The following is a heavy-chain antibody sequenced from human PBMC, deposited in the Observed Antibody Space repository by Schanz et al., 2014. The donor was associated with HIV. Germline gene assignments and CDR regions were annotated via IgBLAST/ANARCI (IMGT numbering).Heavy chain of an antibody. CDR3: ARTPYYFDY. J-gene: IGHJ4*02. CDR2: VNHSGDT. V-gene: IGHV4-34*01. CDR1: GGSFNGYY. Sequence: QVQLQQWGAGLLKPSETLSLTCAVHGGSFNGYYWGWIRQPPGKGLEWIAEVNHSGDTNYNPSLKSRPPISLDTSKRQFSLRLNSVTAADTAVYYCARTPYYFDYWGQGTLVTVSS.